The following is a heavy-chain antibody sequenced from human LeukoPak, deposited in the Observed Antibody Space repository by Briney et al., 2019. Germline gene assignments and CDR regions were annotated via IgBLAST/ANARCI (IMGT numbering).Heavy chain of an antibody. J-gene: IGHJ4*02. CDR2: INPNTGDT. CDR3: ARDERCSGTSCYSSFDY. Sequence: ASVKVSSKASGYTFTGYYMHWVRQAPGQGLEWMGWINPNTGDTNYAQKFHGRVTMTRDTSISTAYMELSRLRSDDTAVYYCARDERCSGTSCYSSFDYWGQGTLVTVSS. V-gene: IGHV1-2*02. D-gene: IGHD2-15*01. CDR1: GYTFTGYY.